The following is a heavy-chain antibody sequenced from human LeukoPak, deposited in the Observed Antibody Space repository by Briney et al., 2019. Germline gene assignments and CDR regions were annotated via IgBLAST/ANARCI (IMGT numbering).Heavy chain of an antibody. CDR1: GSTFSDYY. V-gene: IGHV3-11*04. Sequence: PGGSLRLSCAASGSTFSDYYMSWIRQAPGKGLEWVSYISSSGSTISYADSVKGRFTISRDNAKNSLYLQMNSLRAEDTAVYYCARDCPLTVAPLCIFDYWGQGTLVTVSS. CDR2: ISSSGSTI. J-gene: IGHJ4*02. CDR3: ARDCPLTVAPLCIFDY. D-gene: IGHD2-2*01.